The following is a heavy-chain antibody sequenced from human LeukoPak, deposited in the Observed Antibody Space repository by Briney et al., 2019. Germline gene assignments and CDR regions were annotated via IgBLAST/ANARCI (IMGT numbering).Heavy chain of an antibody. J-gene: IGHJ4*02. CDR1: GFTFSSYA. CDR3: ASPVRIYYDSSGYGY. CDR2: ISYDGSNI. D-gene: IGHD3-22*01. Sequence: GRSLRLSCAASGFTFSSYAMHWVRQAPGKGLEWVAVISYDGSNIYYADSVKGRFTISRDNSKNTLYLQMNSLRAEDTAVYYCASPVRIYYDSSGYGYWGQGTLVTVSS. V-gene: IGHV3-30*04.